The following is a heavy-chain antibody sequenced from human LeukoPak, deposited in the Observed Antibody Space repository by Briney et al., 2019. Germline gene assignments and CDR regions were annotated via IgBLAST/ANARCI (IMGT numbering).Heavy chain of an antibody. J-gene: IGHJ4*02. CDR3: ARVSRRITMVRGVYFDY. CDR2: IYYSGST. CDR1: GGSISSGGYY. V-gene: IGHV4-31*03. D-gene: IGHD3-10*01. Sequence: SETLSLTCTVSGGSISSGGYYWSWIRQHPGKGLEWIGYIYYSGSTYYNPSLESRVTISVDTSKNQFSLKLSSVTAADTAVYYCARVSRRITMVRGVYFDYWGQGTLVTVSS.